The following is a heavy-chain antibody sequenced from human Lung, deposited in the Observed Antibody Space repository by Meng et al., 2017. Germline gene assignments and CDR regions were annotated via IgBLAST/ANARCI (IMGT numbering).Heavy chain of an antibody. V-gene: IGHV4-34*01. Sequence: QVQLQQWGAGGLKPSETLSLTCAVYVGSFSGYQWNWIRQSPGKGLEWIGDINHRGRTNYNPSLKSRVTISVDTSKNQFSLKLSSVTAADTAVYYCARDQGGAGGYWGQGTLVTVSS. J-gene: IGHJ4*02. CDR1: VGSFSGYQ. D-gene: IGHD2-15*01. CDR3: ARDQGGAGGY. CDR2: INHRGRT.